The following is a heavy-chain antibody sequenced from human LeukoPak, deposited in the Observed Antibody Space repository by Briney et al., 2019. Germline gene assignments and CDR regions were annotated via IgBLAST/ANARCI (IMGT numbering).Heavy chain of an antibody. CDR3: ARDPAADSSGYGRDY. CDR2: IIPIFGTA. Sequence: GASVKVSCKASGGTFSSYAISWVRQAPGQGLEWMGGIIPIFGTANYAQKFQGRVTITADESTSTAYMELGSLRYEDTAVYYCARDPAADSSGYGRDYWGKGTLVTVSS. D-gene: IGHD3-22*01. V-gene: IGHV1-69*13. CDR1: GGTFSSYA. J-gene: IGHJ4*02.